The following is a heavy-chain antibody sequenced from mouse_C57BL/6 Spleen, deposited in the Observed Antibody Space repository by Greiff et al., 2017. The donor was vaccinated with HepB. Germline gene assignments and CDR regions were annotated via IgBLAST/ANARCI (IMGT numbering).Heavy chain of an antibody. CDR1: GFSLTSYG. D-gene: IGHD2-12*01. CDR2: IWGVGST. Sequence: VKLVESGPGLVAPSQSLSITCTVSGFSLTSYGVDWVRQSPGKGLEWLGVIWGVGSTNYNSALNTRLSTSKDNSKSQVFLKMNSLQTDDTAVYYCASGPNDGGFAYWGQGTLVTVSA. J-gene: IGHJ3*01. V-gene: IGHV2-6*01. CDR3: ASGPNDGGFAY.